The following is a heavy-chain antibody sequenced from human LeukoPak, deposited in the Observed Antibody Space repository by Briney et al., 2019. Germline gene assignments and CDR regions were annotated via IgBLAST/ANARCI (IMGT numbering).Heavy chain of an antibody. D-gene: IGHD6-19*01. Sequence: SETLSLTCAVFGGSFSDYYWSWVRQPPGKGLEWIGEINHSGITNYNPSLKSRVTISADASKNQFSLKLSSVTAADTSVYYCASDTVAGTGWGQGTLVTVSS. J-gene: IGHJ4*02. V-gene: IGHV4-34*01. CDR3: ASDTVAGTG. CDR1: GGSFSDYY. CDR2: INHSGIT.